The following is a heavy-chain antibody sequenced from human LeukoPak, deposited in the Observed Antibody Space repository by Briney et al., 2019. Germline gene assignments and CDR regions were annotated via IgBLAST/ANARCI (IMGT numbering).Heavy chain of an antibody. CDR1: GFTVSSNY. V-gene: IGHV3-66*01. CDR3: ASGGIAAAGHYYYYGMDV. CDR2: IYSGGST. D-gene: IGHD6-13*01. Sequence: GGSLRLSCAASGFTVSSNYMSWVRQAPGKGLEWVSVIYSGGSTYYANSVKGRFTISRDNSKNTLYLQMNSLRAEDTAVYYCASGGIAAAGHYYYYGMDVWGQGTTVTVSS. J-gene: IGHJ6*02.